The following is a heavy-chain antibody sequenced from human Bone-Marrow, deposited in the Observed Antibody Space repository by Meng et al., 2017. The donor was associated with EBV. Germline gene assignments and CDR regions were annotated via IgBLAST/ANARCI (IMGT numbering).Heavy chain of an antibody. CDR2: ISYDGGNK. J-gene: IGHJ4*02. CDR1: GFTFSSYA. Sequence: QVQLVESGGGVVQAGMSLRLSCAASGFTFSSYAMHWVRQAPGRGLEWVTVISYDGGNKYYADSVKGRFTISRDNSENTLYLQMNSLRPEDTAVYYCARDPQGSSGYRHFDYWGQGTLVTVSS. V-gene: IGHV3-30-3*01. D-gene: IGHD3-22*01. CDR3: ARDPQGSSGYRHFDY.